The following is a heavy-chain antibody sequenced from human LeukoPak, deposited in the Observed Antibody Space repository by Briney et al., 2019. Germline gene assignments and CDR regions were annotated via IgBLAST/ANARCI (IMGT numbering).Heavy chain of an antibody. D-gene: IGHD3-10*01. Sequence: GGSLRLSCAASGFTFSSYAMSWVRQAPGKGLEWVSAISGSGGSTYYADPVKGRFTISRDNSKNTLYLQMNSLRAEDTAVYYCAKAHPDYYGSGSYFPRSLDYWGQGTLVTVSS. CDR2: ISGSGGST. J-gene: IGHJ4*02. V-gene: IGHV3-23*01. CDR3: AKAHPDYYGSGSYFPRSLDY. CDR1: GFTFSSYA.